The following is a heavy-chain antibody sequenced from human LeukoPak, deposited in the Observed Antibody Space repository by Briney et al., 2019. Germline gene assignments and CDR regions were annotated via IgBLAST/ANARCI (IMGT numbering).Heavy chain of an antibody. CDR3: ARDSFFMVRDPAKYYYGMDV. D-gene: IGHD3-10*01. CDR1: GYTFTSYG. Sequence: ASVKVSCKASGYTFTSYGISWVRQAPGQGLEWMGWISAYNGNTNYAQKLQGRVTMTTDTSTSTAYMELRSLRSDDTAVYYCARDSFFMVRDPAKYYYGMDVWGQGTTVTVSS. J-gene: IGHJ6*02. V-gene: IGHV1-18*01. CDR2: ISAYNGNT.